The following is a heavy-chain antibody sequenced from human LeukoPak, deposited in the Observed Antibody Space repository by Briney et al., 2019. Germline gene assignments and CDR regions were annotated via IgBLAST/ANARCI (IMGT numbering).Heavy chain of an antibody. CDR3: ASSEAENWFDP. J-gene: IGHJ5*02. CDR1: GYTFTSYY. CDR2: INPSGGST. V-gene: IGHV1-46*01. Sequence: ASVKVSCKASGYTFTSYYMHWVRQAPGQGLEWMGIINPSGGSTSYAQKFQGRVTMTRDMSTSTVYMELSSLRSEDTAVYYCASSEAENWFDPWGQGTLVTVSS. D-gene: IGHD6-13*01.